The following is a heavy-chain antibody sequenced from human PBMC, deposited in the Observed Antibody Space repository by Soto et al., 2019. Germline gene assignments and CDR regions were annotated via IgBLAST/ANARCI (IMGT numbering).Heavy chain of an antibody. V-gene: IGHV1-69*02. D-gene: IGHD2-15*01. CDR3: VIDLGYFDF. J-gene: IGHJ4*02. Sequence: QVQLVQSGTEVKKPGSSVAVSCQASAGTFNNHSLSWVRQAPGQGLEWMGRSIPILGRADYSQKFQGRLTLTVDKSTSTADMELCSLTSEDTAVYYCVIDLGYFDFWGQGTLVTVSS. CDR1: AGTFNNHS. CDR2: SIPILGRA.